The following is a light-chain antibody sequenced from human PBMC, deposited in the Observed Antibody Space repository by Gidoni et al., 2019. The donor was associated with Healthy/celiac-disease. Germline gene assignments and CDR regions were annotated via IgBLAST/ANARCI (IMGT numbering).Light chain of an antibody. CDR3: SSYTSSTRV. J-gene: IGLJ3*02. V-gene: IGLV2-14*01. Sequence: QSALTQPASASGSPGQSITISCTGTSSDVGGYNYGSWYQQHPDKAPKLMIYEVSNRPSGVSNRFSGSKSGNTASLTISGLQAEDEADYYCSSYTSSTRVFGGGTKLTVL. CDR1: SSDVGGYNY. CDR2: EVS.